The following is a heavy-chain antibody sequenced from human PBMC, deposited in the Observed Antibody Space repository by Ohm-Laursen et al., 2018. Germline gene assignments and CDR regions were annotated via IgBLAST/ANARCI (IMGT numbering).Heavy chain of an antibody. Sequence: LSLTCAASGFTFSSYGMHWVRQAPGKGLEWVAVIWYDGSNNYYAESVKGRFTISRDNSKNTLYLQMNSLKTEDTAVYYCTRPRGSMDVWGQGTTVTVSS. CDR1: GFTFSSYG. CDR2: IWYDGSNN. CDR3: TRPRGSMDV. J-gene: IGHJ6*02. V-gene: IGHV3-33*01. D-gene: IGHD6-13*01.